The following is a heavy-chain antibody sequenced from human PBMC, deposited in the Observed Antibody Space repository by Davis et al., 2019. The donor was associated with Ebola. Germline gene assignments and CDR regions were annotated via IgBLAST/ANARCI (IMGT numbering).Heavy chain of an antibody. Sequence: PGGSLRLSCATSGFTFSHYGMHWVRQAPGKGLAWLAVISYDGREIFYADSVKGRFTISRDNSNNILSLNLSSLTTEDTAVYYCAKDINSHVWGTYRVKNWFDPWGQGTVVTVSS. J-gene: IGHJ5*02. CDR2: ISYDGREI. CDR1: GFTFSHYG. V-gene: IGHV3-30*18. CDR3: AKDINSHVWGTYRVKNWFDP. D-gene: IGHD3-16*02.